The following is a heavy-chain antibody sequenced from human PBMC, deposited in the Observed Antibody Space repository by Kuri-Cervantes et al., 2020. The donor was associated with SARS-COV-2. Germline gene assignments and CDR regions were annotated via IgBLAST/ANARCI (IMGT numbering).Heavy chain of an antibody. Sequence: GGSLRLSCAASGFTFSSYGMHWVRQAPGKGLEWVAVIWYDGSNKYYEDSVKGRFTISRDNSKNTLYPQMNSLRAEDTAVYYCAREGVVGATTYYYYGMDVWGQGTTVTVSS. V-gene: IGHV3-33*01. CDR1: GFTFSSYG. D-gene: IGHD1-26*01. CDR3: AREGVVGATTYYYYGMDV. J-gene: IGHJ6*02. CDR2: IWYDGSNK.